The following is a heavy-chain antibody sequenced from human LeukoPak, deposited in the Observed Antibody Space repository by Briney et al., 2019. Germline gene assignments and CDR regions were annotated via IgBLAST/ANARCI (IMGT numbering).Heavy chain of an antibody. CDR2: ISSGSSFM. CDR1: GFTVSSNY. D-gene: IGHD3-22*01. V-gene: IGHV3-21*01. J-gene: IGHJ5*02. CDR3: ARDYYGSSGSSWFDP. Sequence: RGSLRLSCAASGFTVSSNYMTWIRQAPGKGLEWVSSISSGSSFMYYADSVKGRFTISRDNAKNSLYLQMNSLRAKDTALYYCARDYYGSSGSSWFDPWGQGTLVTVSS.